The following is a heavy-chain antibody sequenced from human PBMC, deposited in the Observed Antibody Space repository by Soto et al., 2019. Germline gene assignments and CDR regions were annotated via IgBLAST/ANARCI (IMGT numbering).Heavy chain of an antibody. CDR1: GGSISSSSYY. V-gene: IGHV4-39*01. Sequence: SETLCLTCTVSGGSISSSSYYWGWIRQPPGKGLEWIGSIYYSGSTYYNPSLKSRVTISVDTSKNQFSLKLSSVTAADTAVYYCARHIPYYYGSGRYTYYFDYWGQGTLVTVSS. CDR2: IYYSGST. D-gene: IGHD3-10*01. CDR3: ARHIPYYYGSGRYTYYFDY. J-gene: IGHJ4*02.